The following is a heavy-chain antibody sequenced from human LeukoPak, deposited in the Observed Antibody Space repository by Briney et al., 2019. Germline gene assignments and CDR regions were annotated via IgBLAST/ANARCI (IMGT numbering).Heavy chain of an antibody. CDR3: ARVSSSWYQDWYFDL. D-gene: IGHD6-13*01. V-gene: IGHV4-39*07. CDR1: GASISSGSNY. Sequence: PSETLSLTCSVSGASISSGSNYWGWIRQPPGKTLEWIGSIYSSGSTNYKPSLKSRVTMSVDTSKNQFSLKLSSVTAADTAVYYCARVSSSWYQDWYFDLWGRGTLVTVSS. J-gene: IGHJ2*01. CDR2: IYSSGST.